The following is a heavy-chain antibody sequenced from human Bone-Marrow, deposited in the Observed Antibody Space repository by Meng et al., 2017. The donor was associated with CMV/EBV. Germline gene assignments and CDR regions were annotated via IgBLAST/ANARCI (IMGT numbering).Heavy chain of an antibody. V-gene: IGHV2-5*01. CDR2: IYWNDDK. J-gene: IGHJ4*02. D-gene: IGHD2-2*02. CDR1: TSGEG. Sequence: TSGEGVVWIRQPPGQALESLARIYWNDDKRYSPSLKSRLTITKDTSKIQVVLTMTNMDPVDTATYYCARLQDLGYCSSTSCYTVFDYWGQGTLVTVSS. CDR3: ARLQDLGYCSSTSCYTVFDY.